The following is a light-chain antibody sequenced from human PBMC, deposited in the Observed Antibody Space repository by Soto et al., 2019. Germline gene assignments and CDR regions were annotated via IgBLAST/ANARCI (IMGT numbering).Light chain of an antibody. CDR1: SSDVGGYNY. J-gene: IGLJ1*01. CDR3: FSHRGGDSHV. Sequence: QSALTQPRSVSGSPGQSVTISCTGTSSDVGGYNYVSWYQQHPGKAPKLMIYDVSKRPSGVPDRFSGSKTGNTASLTISGLQAEDEADYYCFSHRGGDSHVFGTGTKLTVL. CDR2: DVS. V-gene: IGLV2-11*01.